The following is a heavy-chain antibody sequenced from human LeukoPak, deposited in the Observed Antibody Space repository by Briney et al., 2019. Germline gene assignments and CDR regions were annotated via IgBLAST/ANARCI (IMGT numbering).Heavy chain of an antibody. CDR2: INHSGNT. D-gene: IGHD5-12*01. CDR1: GGSFSGFD. Sequence: SETLSLTCAVYGGSFSGFDWSWIRQPPGKGLQWIGEINHSGNTNYNPSLKSRVTISVDTSKNQFSLKLSSVTAADTAVYFCARGVGLLRLELGHYYYYMDVWGKGTTVTVS. V-gene: IGHV4-34*01. J-gene: IGHJ6*03. CDR3: ARGVGLLRLELGHYYYYMDV.